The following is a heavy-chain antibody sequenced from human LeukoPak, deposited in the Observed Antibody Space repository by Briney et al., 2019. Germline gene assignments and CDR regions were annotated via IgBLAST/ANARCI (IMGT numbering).Heavy chain of an antibody. V-gene: IGHV4-61*02. CDR3: ARDQQQLYADGAFDI. D-gene: IGHD6-13*01. CDR2: IYTSGST. J-gene: IGHJ3*02. CDR1: GGSISSGSYY. Sequence: PSETLSLTCTVSGGSISSGSYYWSWIRQPAGKGLEWIGRIYTSGSTNYNPSLKSRVTISVDTSKNQFSLKLSSVTAADTAAYYCARDQQQLYADGAFDIWGQGTMVTVSS.